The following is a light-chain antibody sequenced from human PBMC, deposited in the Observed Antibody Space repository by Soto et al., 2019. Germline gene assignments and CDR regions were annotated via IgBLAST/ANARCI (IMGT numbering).Light chain of an antibody. CDR2: GAS. Sequence: IVLTQSPGTLSLSPGERATLSCRASQSVTSNYIAWYQQKLGQAPRLILFGASSRATGIPDRFSGSGSGTDFSLTISRLEPEDFAVYYCQQYGSSVLTFGQGTKVEIK. CDR1: QSVTSNY. V-gene: IGKV3-20*01. CDR3: QQYGSSVLT. J-gene: IGKJ1*01.